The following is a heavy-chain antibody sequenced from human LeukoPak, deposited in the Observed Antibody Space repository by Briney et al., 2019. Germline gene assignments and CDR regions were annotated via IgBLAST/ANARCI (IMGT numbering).Heavy chain of an antibody. CDR2: ISGSGGST. J-gene: IGHJ3*02. D-gene: IGHD3-3*01. Sequence: GGSLRLFCAASGFTFSSYAMSWVRQAPGKGLEWVSAISGSGGSTYYADSVKGRFTISRDNSKNTLYLQMNSLRAEDTAVYYCAKDTYDFWSGTKIDAFDIWGQGTMVTVSS. CDR1: GFTFSSYA. CDR3: AKDTYDFWSGTKIDAFDI. V-gene: IGHV3-23*01.